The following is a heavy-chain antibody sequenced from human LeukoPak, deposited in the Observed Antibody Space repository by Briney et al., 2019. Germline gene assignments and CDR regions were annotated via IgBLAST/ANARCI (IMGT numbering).Heavy chain of an antibody. CDR3: ARRVGSGWPVQH. CDR1: GYTFSSYD. J-gene: IGHJ1*01. CDR2: MNHNSGNT. V-gene: IGHV1-8*01. Sequence: ASVKVSCKASGYTFSSYDINWVRQATGQGLEWMGWMNHNSGNTGYAQKFQGRLNMTRNTSIDTSYMELSRLRADDTAVYYCARRVGSGWPVQHWGQGTLVTVSS. D-gene: IGHD6-19*01.